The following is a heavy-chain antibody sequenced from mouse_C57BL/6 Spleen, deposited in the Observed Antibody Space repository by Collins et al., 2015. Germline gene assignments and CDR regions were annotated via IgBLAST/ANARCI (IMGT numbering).Heavy chain of an antibody. CDR2: IHPSDSDT. CDR3: AMSKVRNDYFDY. D-gene: IGHD2-2*01. CDR1: GYTFTSYW. Sequence: QVQLQQPGAELVKPGASVKVSCKASGYTFTSYWMHWVKQRPGQGLEWIGRIHPSDSDTNYNQKFKGKATLTVDKSSSAAYMQLSSLTSEDSAVYYCAMSKVRNDYFDYWGQGTTLTVSS. V-gene: IGHV1-74*01. J-gene: IGHJ2*01.